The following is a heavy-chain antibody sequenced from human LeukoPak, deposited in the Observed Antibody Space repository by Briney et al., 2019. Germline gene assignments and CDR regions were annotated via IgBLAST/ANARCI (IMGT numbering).Heavy chain of an antibody. D-gene: IGHD1-26*01. CDR2: IYYSGST. CDR3: ASLRERSYYARGFDY. J-gene: IGHJ4*02. V-gene: IGHV4-39*01. Sequence: PSETLSLTCTVSGGSISSSSYYWGWIRQPPGKGLEWIGSIYYSGSTYYNPSLKSRVTISVGTSKNQFSLKLSSVTAADAAVYYCASLRERSYYARGFDYWGQGTLVTVSS. CDR1: GGSISSSSYY.